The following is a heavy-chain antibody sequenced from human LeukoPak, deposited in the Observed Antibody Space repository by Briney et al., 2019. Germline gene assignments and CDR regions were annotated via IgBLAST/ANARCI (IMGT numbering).Heavy chain of an antibody. J-gene: IGHJ4*02. V-gene: IGHV4-59*01. Sequence: SETLSLTCTASGAPITSYYWSWIRHPPGKGLEWIGYIYYTGTTNYNPSLKSRVTISVDTSKNQFSLKLSSATAADTAVYYCARDLGKSLPAVMAWAYWGQGALVTVSS. CDR2: IYYTGTT. CDR1: GAPITSYY. D-gene: IGHD2-8*01. CDR3: ARDLGKSLPAVMAWAY.